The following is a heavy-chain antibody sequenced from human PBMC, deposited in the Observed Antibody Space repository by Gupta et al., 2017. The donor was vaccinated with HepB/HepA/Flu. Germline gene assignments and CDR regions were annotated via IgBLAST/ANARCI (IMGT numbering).Heavy chain of an antibody. J-gene: IGHJ4*02. D-gene: IGHD5-18*01. CDR3: AREGSGYSYGLDY. CDR2: IWYDGSNN. V-gene: IGHV3-33*01. CDR1: GFVFNDFG. Sequence: QVQLVESGGGAVQPGRSLRLSCAASGFVFNDFGMHWVRQAPGKGLEWVAVIWYDGSNNYLADSVKGRFTISRDNSKNTLYLQMSSLRVDDTAVYYCAREGSGYSYGLDYWGQGALVTVSS.